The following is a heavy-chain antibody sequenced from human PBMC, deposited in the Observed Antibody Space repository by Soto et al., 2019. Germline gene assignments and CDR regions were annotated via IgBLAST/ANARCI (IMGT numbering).Heavy chain of an antibody. V-gene: IGHV3-15*07. CDR1: GFSISSAW. Sequence: QLVESGGGLVRPGGSLRLSCSASGFSISSAWMNWVRQAPGKGLEWVGRIKTKIEGETTHYAAPVNGRFTVSRDDSKNMMYLQMNSLNVYDTALYYCTTGSVEGVWGQWTTVTVSS. D-gene: IGHD2-15*01. CDR3: TTGSVEGV. CDR2: IKTKIEGETT. J-gene: IGHJ6*02.